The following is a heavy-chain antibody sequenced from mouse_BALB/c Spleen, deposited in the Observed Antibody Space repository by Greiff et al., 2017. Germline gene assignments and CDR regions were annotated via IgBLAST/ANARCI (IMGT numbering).Heavy chain of an antibody. CDR2: ISYDGSN. Sequence: ESGPGLVKPSQSLSLTCSVTGYSITSGYYWNWIRQFPGNKLEWMGYISYDGSNNYNPSLKNRISITRDTSKNQFFLKLNSVTTEDTATYYCAREEAYWGRGTLVTVSA. CDR1: GYSITSGYY. CDR3: AREEAY. J-gene: IGHJ3*01. V-gene: IGHV3-6*02.